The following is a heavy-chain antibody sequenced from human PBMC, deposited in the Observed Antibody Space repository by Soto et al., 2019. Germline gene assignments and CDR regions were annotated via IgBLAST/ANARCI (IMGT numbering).Heavy chain of an antibody. CDR2: VSHDGRNT. Sequence: GGSLRLSWAASGFTFSVYAMHCVRKATGKGLEWVAVVSHDGRNTHYADSVKGRFNISRDSSKNTVSLEMTSLRAEDTAVYYCAKGGRQWLVTSDFNYWGQGALVTVSS. J-gene: IGHJ4*02. CDR3: AKGGRQWLVTSDFNY. CDR1: GFTFSVYA. D-gene: IGHD6-19*01. V-gene: IGHV3-30*18.